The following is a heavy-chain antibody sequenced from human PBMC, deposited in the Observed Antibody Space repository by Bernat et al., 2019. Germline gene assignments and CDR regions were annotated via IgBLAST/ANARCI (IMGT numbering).Heavy chain of an antibody. Sequence: QVQLVESGGGVVQPGRSLRLSCAASGFTFSSYGMHWVRQAPGKGLEWVAVIWYDGSNKYYADSVKGRFTISRDNSKNTLYLQMNSLRAEDTAVYYCARDRQQQLVRYWFDPWGQGTLVTVSS. V-gene: IGHV3-33*01. CDR1: GFTFSSYG. CDR3: ARDRQQQLVRYWFDP. D-gene: IGHD6-13*01. CDR2: IWYDGSNK. J-gene: IGHJ5*02.